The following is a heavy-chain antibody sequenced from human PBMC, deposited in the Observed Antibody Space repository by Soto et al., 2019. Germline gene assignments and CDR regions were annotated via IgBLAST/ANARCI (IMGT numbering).Heavy chain of an antibody. CDR3: TTDPGYCCSTSCYSFPGRNVSPDY. J-gene: IGHJ4*02. Sequence: GGSLRLSCAASGFTFSNAWMNWVRQAPGKGLEWVGRIKSKTDGGTTDYAAPVKGRFTISRDDSKNTLYLQMNSLKTEDTAVYYCTTDPGYCCSTSCYSFPGRNVSPDYWGQGTLVTVSS. CDR1: GFTFSNAW. D-gene: IGHD2-2*02. CDR2: IKSKTDGGTT. V-gene: IGHV3-15*07.